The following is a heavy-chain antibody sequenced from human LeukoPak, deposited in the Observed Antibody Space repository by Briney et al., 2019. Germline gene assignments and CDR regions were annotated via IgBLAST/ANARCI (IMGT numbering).Heavy chain of an antibody. J-gene: IGHJ4*02. D-gene: IGHD3-9*01. V-gene: IGHV3-23*01. CDR2: ITGSGGKT. CDR3: AKWGDYDVLTGYYVSDY. CDR1: GFTFSNYA. Sequence: PGASLRLSCAASGFTFSNYAMSWVRQAPGKGLEGFSAITGSGGKTYYADSVKGRFTTSRDNSKNTVFLQMNSLRAEDTAVYYCAKWGDYDVLTGYYVSDYWGQGTLVTVSS.